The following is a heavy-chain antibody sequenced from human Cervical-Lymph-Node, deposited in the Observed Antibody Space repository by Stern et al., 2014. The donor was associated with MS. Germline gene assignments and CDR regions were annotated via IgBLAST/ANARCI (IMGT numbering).Heavy chain of an antibody. CDR1: GGTFSTEG. Sequence: QLVQSGSVAKKPGSSVKVSCKVSGGTFSTEGIRWVRQAPGQGLEWMGSIIPIFGPADYARQFQDRVTIIADESTSEVHMELSSLRSEDTGVYYCARLGSGYDSSYLDFWGQGSLVTVSS. V-gene: IGHV1-69*01. CDR2: IIPIFGPA. CDR3: ARLGSGYDSSYLDF. D-gene: IGHD5-12*01. J-gene: IGHJ4*02.